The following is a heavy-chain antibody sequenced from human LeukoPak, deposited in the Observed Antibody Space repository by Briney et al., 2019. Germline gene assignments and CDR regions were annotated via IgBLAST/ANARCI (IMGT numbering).Heavy chain of an antibody. V-gene: IGHV1-69*13. CDR2: IIPILGTA. D-gene: IGHD3-22*01. Sequence: ASVKVSCKASGGTFSSYAINWVRQAPGQGLEWVGGIIPILGTANYAQKFQGRVTITADESTSTAYMELTNLRFADTAVYYCARDPYDSSGYHHYFDYWGQGTLVTVSP. CDR3: ARDPYDSSGYHHYFDY. J-gene: IGHJ4*02. CDR1: GGTFSSYA.